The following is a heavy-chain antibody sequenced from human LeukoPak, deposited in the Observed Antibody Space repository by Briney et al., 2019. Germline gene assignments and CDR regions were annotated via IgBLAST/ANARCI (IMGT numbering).Heavy chain of an antibody. Sequence: PGGSLRLSCAASGFSFRNYWMSWVRQAPGKGLGWVANTKPDGSAEYYADSVRGRFTASRDNANNLLYLQMNRLRAEDTAVYYCARDGGLHTNFDYWGQGTLLTVSS. CDR1: GFSFRNYW. J-gene: IGHJ4*02. V-gene: IGHV3-7*01. CDR3: ARDGGLHTNFDY. D-gene: IGHD2-15*01. CDR2: TKPDGSAE.